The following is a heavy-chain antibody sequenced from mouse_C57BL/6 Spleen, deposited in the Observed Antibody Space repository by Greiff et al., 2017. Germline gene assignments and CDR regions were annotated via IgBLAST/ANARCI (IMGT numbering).Heavy chain of an antibody. CDR3: ARGDYSTYDRFAY. Sequence: QVQLQQSGAELVRPGPSVKVSCTASGFAFTNYLMVWVKQRHGQGLEWSGVINTGCGGTNYKEKFKGKATLTADKSSSTAYMQLSSLTSEDSAVYYCARGDYSTYDRFAYWGQGTLVTVSA. V-gene: IGHV1-54*01. CDR1: GFAFTNYL. J-gene: IGHJ3*01. D-gene: IGHD2-5*01. CDR2: INTGCGGT.